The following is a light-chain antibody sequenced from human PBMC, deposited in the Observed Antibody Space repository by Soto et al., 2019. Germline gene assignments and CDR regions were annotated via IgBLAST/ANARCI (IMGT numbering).Light chain of an antibody. Sequence: QSVLTQPPSVSGAPGQRVTISCTGSSSNIGAGYDVHWYQQLPGTAPKLLIYGNSNRPSGVPDRSSGSKSGTSASLAITGLQAEDEADYYCQSYDSSLSFYVFGTGTKVTVL. CDR3: QSYDSSLSFYV. CDR2: GNS. J-gene: IGLJ1*01. V-gene: IGLV1-40*01. CDR1: SSNIGAGYD.